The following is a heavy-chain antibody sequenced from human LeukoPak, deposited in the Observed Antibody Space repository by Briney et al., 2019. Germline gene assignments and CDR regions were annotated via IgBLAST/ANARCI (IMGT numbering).Heavy chain of an antibody. J-gene: IGHJ4*02. D-gene: IGHD3-22*01. V-gene: IGHV3-21*04. CDR3: ARVRDIGYDTSTSD. CDR1: GFTFSSYS. Sequence: SGGSLRLSCAASGFTFSSYSMNWVRQAPGKGLEWVSSISSSSSYRYYADSAKGRFTISRDNAKNSLYLQMNSLRAEDTAFYYCARVRDIGYDTSTSDWGQGTLVTVSS. CDR2: ISSSSSYR.